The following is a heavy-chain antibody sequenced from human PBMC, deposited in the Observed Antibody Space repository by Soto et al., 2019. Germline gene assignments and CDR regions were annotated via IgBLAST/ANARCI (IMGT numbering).Heavy chain of an antibody. D-gene: IGHD3-10*01. Sequence: PVGSLRLACAASGFTVGTTDMSGVRQAPGEGLEWVSTIDGSGGITYYADSVKGRFTIPRDNSRNTVYLQMNSLRGDDTALYYCVKNSGWFNTWGQGALVTVSS. CDR2: IDGSGGIT. J-gene: IGHJ5*02. V-gene: IGHV3-23*01. CDR3: VKNSGWFNT. CDR1: GFTVGTTD.